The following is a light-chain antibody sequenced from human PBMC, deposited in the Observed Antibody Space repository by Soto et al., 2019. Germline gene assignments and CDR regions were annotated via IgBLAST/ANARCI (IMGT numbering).Light chain of an antibody. CDR2: DAS. CDR3: QQSYTTPTT. CDR1: QSISNL. J-gene: IGKJ5*01. Sequence: DIQMTQSPSSLSASVGDRVTITCRASQSISNLLNWYHQKPGKAPKLLIYDASSLQSGVPARFSGSGSGTEFNLTISSLQPEDFATYYCQQSYTTPTTFGQGTRLDIK. V-gene: IGKV1-39*01.